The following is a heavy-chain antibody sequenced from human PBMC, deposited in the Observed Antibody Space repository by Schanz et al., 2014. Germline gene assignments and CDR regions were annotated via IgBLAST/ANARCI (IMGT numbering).Heavy chain of an antibody. V-gene: IGHV3-74*02. CDR3: ARDHTTESYYSAGPPIDY. D-gene: IGHD1-26*01. J-gene: IGHJ4*02. CDR1: GITFSSHS. CDR2: INGDGSRT. Sequence: VHLVESGGGLVQPGGSLRLSCAASGITFSSHSFNWVRQAPGKGLVWVSRINGDGSRTAYADSVKGRFTISRDNSKNTLYLQLNSLRAEDTAVYYCARDHTTESYYSAGPPIDYWGQGTLVTVSS.